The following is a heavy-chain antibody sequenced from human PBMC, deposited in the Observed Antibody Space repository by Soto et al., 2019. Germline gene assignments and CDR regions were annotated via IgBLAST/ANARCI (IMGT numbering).Heavy chain of an antibody. CDR2: IKSKTDGGTT. J-gene: IGHJ6*02. CDR1: GFTFSNAW. D-gene: IGHD3-10*01. V-gene: IGHV3-15*01. Sequence: EVQLVESGGGLVKPGGSLRLSCAASGFTFSNAWMSWVRQAPGKGLEWVGRIKSKTDGGTTDYAAPVKGRFTISRDNSKNTLYLQMNSLRAEDTAVYYCANSHGRRIGEWFGELTYYYGMDVWGQGTTVTVSS. CDR3: ANSHGRRIGEWFGELTYYYGMDV.